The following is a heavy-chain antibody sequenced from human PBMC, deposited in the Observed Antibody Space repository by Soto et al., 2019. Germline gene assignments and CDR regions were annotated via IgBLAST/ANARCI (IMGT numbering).Heavy chain of an antibody. CDR1: GGSISSSPYY. J-gene: IGHJ5*02. Sequence: SETLSLTCTISGGSISSSPYYWGWIRQPPGKGLEWIGSIYHRGTTYYNPSLKRRVSISVDTSKNQFSLRLISVTAADTAVYFCARRTVTTSSWFDPWGQGTLVTVSS. V-gene: IGHV4-39*01. D-gene: IGHD4-17*01. CDR2: IYHRGTT. CDR3: ARRTVTTSSWFDP.